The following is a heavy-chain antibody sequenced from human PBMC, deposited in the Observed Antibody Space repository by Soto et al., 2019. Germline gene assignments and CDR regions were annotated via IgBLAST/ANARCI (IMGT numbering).Heavy chain of an antibody. CDR1: GGSISSGAYC. CDR3: ARALLRFGIDY. V-gene: IGHV4-30-2*01. J-gene: IGHJ4*02. Sequence: QLQLQQSGSGLVKPSQTLSLTCAVSGGSISSGAYCWSWMRQPPGKGLEWIGYIYHSGSTYYNPSLKSRVTMSVDRSKNQFSLNLTSVTAADTAMYYCARALLRFGIDYWGQGTLVTVSS. D-gene: IGHD3-3*01. CDR2: IYHSGST.